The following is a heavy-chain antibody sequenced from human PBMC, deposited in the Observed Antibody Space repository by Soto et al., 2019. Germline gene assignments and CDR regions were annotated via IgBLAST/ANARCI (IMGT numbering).Heavy chain of an antibody. CDR3: AREIHDILTGPPWVWYLDL. CDR1: GGSFSGYY. D-gene: IGHD3-9*01. Sequence: QVQLQQWGAGPLRPLETLSLTCGVSGGSFSGYYWAWIRQSPGKGLEWIGEINDRGSINYNPSLKSRVSISVATSKMHYSLDLRSVPAADTAVYYCAREIHDILTGPPWVWYLDLWCRGTLVTVSS. CDR2: INDRGSI. V-gene: IGHV4-34*01. J-gene: IGHJ2*01.